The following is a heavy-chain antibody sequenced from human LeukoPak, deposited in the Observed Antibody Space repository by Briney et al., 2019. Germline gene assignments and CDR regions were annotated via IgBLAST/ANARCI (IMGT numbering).Heavy chain of an antibody. V-gene: IGHV3-21*01. CDR2: ISSGSSYI. D-gene: IGHD6-19*01. CDR3: ARFRAMASDAFDI. J-gene: IGHJ3*02. CDR1: GFTFSSYS. Sequence: GGSLRLSCAASGFTFSSYSMNWVRQSPGEGLEWVSSISSGSSYIYYADSVKGRFTISRDNAKNSLYLQMNSLRAEDTAVYYCARFRAMASDAFDIWGQGTMVTVSS.